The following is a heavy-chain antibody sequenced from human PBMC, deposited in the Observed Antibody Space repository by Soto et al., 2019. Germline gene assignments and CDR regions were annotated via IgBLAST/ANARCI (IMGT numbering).Heavy chain of an antibody. D-gene: IGHD4-17*01. CDR1: GFTFSSYG. J-gene: IGHJ6*02. CDR2: IWYDGSNK. V-gene: IGHV3-33*01. CDR3: ARESDYGDYIRESYYYYYGMDV. Sequence: QVQLVESGGGVVQPGRSLRLSCAASGFTFSSYGMHWVRQAPGKGLEWVAVIWYDGSNKYYADSVKGRFTISRDNSKNTLYLQMNSLRAEDTAVYYCARESDYGDYIRESYYYYYGMDVWGQGTTVTVSS.